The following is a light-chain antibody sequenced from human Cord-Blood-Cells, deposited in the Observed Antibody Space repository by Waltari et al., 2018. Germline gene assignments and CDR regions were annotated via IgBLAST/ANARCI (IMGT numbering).Light chain of an antibody. J-gene: IGKJ2*01. CDR3: QQYNSYSYT. CDR1: QSISSW. CDR2: KAS. Sequence: DIQRTQSPPTLPESVGNRVTITCRASQSISSWLAWYQQKPGKAPNLLIYKASSLESGVPSRFSGSGSGTEFTLTISSRQPDDFATYYCQQYNSYSYTFGQGTKLEIK. V-gene: IGKV1-5*03.